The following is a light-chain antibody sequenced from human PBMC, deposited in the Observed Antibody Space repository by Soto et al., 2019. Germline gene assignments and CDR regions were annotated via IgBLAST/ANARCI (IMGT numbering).Light chain of an antibody. Sequence: EIVLTQSPGTLSLSPGERATLFCRASQSVSSSYLAWYQQKPGQAPRLLIYGASSRATGIPDRFSGSGSGTDFTLTISILEPEDFAVYYCQQYGSSPLTFGGGTKVEIK. CDR3: QQYGSSPLT. CDR1: QSVSSSY. J-gene: IGKJ4*01. V-gene: IGKV3-20*01. CDR2: GAS.